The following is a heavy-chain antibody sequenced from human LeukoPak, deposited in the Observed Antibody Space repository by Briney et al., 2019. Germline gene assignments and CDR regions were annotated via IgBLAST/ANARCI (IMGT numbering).Heavy chain of an antibody. CDR2: INPNSGGT. D-gene: IGHD4-17*01. V-gene: IGHV1-2*06. CDR3: ARAYADYEYDY. CDR1: GYIFTGYY. Sequence: ASVKVSCKASGYIFTGYYMHWVRQAPGQGLEWMGRINPNSGGTNYAQKSQGRATMTRDTSISTAYMELSRLRSDDTAVYYCARAYADYEYDYWGKGTLVAVSS. J-gene: IGHJ4*02.